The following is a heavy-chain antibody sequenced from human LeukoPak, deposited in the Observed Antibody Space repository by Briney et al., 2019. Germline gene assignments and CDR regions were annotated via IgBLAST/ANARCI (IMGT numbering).Heavy chain of an antibody. Sequence: GESLKISCKGSGYSFTSYWIGWVRQMPGKGLEWMGIIYPGDSDTRYSPSFQGQVTISADKSISTAYLQWSSLKASDTAMYYCARHVGIAAAGTPYFTDYWGQGTLVTVSS. CDR1: GYSFTSYW. CDR2: IYPGDSDT. D-gene: IGHD6-13*01. V-gene: IGHV5-51*01. J-gene: IGHJ4*02. CDR3: ARHVGIAAAGTPYFTDY.